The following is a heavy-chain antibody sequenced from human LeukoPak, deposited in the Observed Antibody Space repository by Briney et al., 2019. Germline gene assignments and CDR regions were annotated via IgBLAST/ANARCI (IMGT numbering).Heavy chain of an antibody. J-gene: IGHJ4*02. V-gene: IGHV4-59*08. Sequence: SETLSLTCTVSGGSISSYYWSWIRQPPGKGPEWIGYIYYSGSTNYNPSLQSRVTISVDTSKNQFSLKLSSVTAADTAVYYCARMVRGAKGGIPPFDYWGQGTLVTVSS. CDR1: GGSISSYY. CDR3: ARMVRGAKGGIPPFDY. D-gene: IGHD3-10*01. CDR2: IYYSGST.